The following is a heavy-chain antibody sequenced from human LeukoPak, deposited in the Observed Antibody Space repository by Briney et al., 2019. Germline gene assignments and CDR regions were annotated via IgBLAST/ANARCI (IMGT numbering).Heavy chain of an antibody. CDR2: IYYSGSN. Sequence: SQCLSPTCTVAAASIGSAGYYWGWIRQPPGKGLEWIGYIYYSGSNNYRPSLKSRVTISVDTSKNRFALKLSSVTAADTAVYYRARVAINNWFDPWGQGTLVTVSS. CDR3: ARVAINNWFDP. D-gene: IGHD2-2*02. V-gene: IGHV4-30-4*01. CDR1: AASIGSAGYY. J-gene: IGHJ5*02.